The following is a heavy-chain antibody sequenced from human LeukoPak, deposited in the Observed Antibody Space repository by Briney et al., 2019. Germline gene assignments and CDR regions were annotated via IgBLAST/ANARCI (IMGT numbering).Heavy chain of an antibody. CDR3: ARDPVGGSTIFDY. CDR1: GGSISSYY. V-gene: IGHV4-59*12. CDR2: IYYSGST. J-gene: IGHJ4*02. D-gene: IGHD1-26*01. Sequence: ASETLSLTCTVSGGSISSYYWSWIRQPPGKGLEWIGYIYYSGSTNYNPSLKSRVTISVDTSKNQFSLQLSSVTPEDTAVYYCARDPVGGSTIFDYWGQGTLVTVSS.